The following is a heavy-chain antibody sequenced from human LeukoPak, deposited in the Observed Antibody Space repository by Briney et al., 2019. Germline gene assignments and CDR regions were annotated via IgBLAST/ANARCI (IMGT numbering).Heavy chain of an antibody. J-gene: IGHJ4*02. V-gene: IGHV3-30*02. CDR2: IRYDGSNK. CDR1: GFTFSSYG. CDR3: AGFPDSDFWSDYPR. D-gene: IGHD3-3*01. Sequence: GGSLRLSCAASGFTFSSYGMHWVRQAPGKGLEWVAFIRYDGSNKYYADSVKGRFTISRDNSKNTLYLQMNSLRAEDTAVYYCAGFPDSDFWSDYPRWGQGTLVTVSS.